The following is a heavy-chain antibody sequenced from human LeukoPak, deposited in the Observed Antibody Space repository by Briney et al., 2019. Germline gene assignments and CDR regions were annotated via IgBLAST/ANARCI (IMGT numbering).Heavy chain of an antibody. J-gene: IGHJ5*02. CDR1: GYTFTVYY. CDR3: ARLYSSGWYWFDP. CDR2: INPSGGST. D-gene: IGHD6-19*01. Sequence: ASVKVSCKASGYTFTVYYLHWVRQAPGQGLEWLGIINPSGGSTHYAQKFQGRVTMTRNTSISTAYMELSSLRSEDTAVYYCARLYSSGWYWFDPWGQGTLVTVSS. V-gene: IGHV1-46*01.